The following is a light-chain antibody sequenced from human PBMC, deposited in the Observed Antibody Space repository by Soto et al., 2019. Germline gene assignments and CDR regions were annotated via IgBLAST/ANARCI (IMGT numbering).Light chain of an antibody. Sequence: QSVLTQPPSASGTPGQRVTIPCSGSSSNIGSNVVNWFQQLPGTAPKLRIYSNNQRPSGVPDRFSGSKSGTSASLAISGLQSEDEADYYCATWDDGLNGYVFGTGTKLTVL. CDR3: ATWDDGLNGYV. J-gene: IGLJ1*01. V-gene: IGLV1-44*01. CDR2: SNN. CDR1: SSNIGSNV.